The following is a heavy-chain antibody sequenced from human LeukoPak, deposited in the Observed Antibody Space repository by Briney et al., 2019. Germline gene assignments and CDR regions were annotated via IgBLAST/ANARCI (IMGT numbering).Heavy chain of an antibody. CDR3: ARVSYDSSGWNWFDP. Sequence: SETLSLTCAVYGGSFSGYYWSWIRQPPGKGLEWIGEINHSGSTNYNPSLKSRVTISVDTSKNQFSLKLSSVTAADTAVYYCARVSYDSSGWNWFDPWGQGTLVTVSS. CDR2: INHSGST. V-gene: IGHV4-34*01. D-gene: IGHD3-22*01. J-gene: IGHJ5*02. CDR1: GGSFSGYY.